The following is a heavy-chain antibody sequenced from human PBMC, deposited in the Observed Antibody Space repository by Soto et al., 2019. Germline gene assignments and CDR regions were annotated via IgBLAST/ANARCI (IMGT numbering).Heavy chain of an antibody. J-gene: IGHJ5*02. Sequence: PSETLSLTCTVSGCSISSSSYYWGWIRQPPGKGLEWIGSIYYSGSTYYNPSLKSRVTISVDTSKNQFSLKLSSVTAADTAVYYCARHQSHSSSYVDPWGQGTLVTVSS. V-gene: IGHV4-39*01. CDR2: IYYSGST. CDR1: GCSISSSSYY. D-gene: IGHD6-13*01. CDR3: ARHQSHSSSYVDP.